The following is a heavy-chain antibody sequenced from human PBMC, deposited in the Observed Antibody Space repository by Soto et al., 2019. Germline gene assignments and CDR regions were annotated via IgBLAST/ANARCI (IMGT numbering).Heavy chain of an antibody. CDR1: GGSISGSY. V-gene: IGHV4-59*01. Sequence: QSLTCSVSGGSISGSYWSWIRQSPGKGLEWLGYVYYTGSTNYSPSLRSRVSISVDTSKNEFSLRLSSVTAADTAVYFCARSVAVPGAHIDYWGQGTQVTVSS. CDR2: VYYTGST. J-gene: IGHJ4*02. CDR3: ARSVAVPGAHIDY. D-gene: IGHD6-19*01.